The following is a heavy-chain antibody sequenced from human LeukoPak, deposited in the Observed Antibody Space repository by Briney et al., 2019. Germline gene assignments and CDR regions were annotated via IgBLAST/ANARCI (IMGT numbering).Heavy chain of an antibody. CDR3: AKGDYYDFWSGYG. CDR1: GFTFSSYA. V-gene: IGHV3-23*01. J-gene: IGHJ4*02. Sequence: GGSLRLSCAASGFTFSSYAMSWVRQAPGRGLEWVSAISGSGGSTYYADSVKGRFTTSRDNSKNTLYLQMNSLRAEDTAVYYCAKGDYYDFWSGYGWGQGTLVTVSS. D-gene: IGHD3-3*01. CDR2: ISGSGGST.